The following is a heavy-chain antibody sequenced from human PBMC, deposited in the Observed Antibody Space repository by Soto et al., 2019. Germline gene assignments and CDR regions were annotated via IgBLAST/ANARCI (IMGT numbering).Heavy chain of an antibody. J-gene: IGHJ3*01. CDR3: ARDGRYCTGSDCRGDAFDV. CDR1: GFSFSSHW. Sequence: EVQLVESGGGLVQPGGSLRLSCAASGFSFSSHWMTWVRQTPGKGLEWVANIKEDGSQKYYVDSVKGRFTILRDNANNSLSLQMNSLRVEDTAVYYCARDGRYCTGSDCRGDAFDVWGQGTVVTVSS. V-gene: IGHV3-7*01. CDR2: IKEDGSQK. D-gene: IGHD2-8*02.